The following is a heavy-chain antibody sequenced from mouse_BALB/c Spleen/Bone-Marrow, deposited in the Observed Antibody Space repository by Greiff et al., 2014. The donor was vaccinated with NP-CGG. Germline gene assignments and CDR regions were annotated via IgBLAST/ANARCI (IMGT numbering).Heavy chain of an antibody. D-gene: IGHD1-1*01. Sequence: EVHLVESGGGLVQPGGSLKLSCAASGFTFSSYTMSWVRQTPEKRLEWVAYISNGGGSTYYPDTVKGRFTISRDNAKNTLYLQVSSLKSEDTAMYYCARHGGSRGYYFDYWGQGTTLTVSS. CDR2: ISNGGGST. V-gene: IGHV5-12-2*01. CDR1: GFTFSSYT. CDR3: ARHGGSRGYYFDY. J-gene: IGHJ2*01.